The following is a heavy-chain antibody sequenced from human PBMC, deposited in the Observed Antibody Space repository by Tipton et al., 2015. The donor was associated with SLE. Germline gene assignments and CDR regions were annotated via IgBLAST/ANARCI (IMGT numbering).Heavy chain of an antibody. CDR2: INPSGGST. CDR1: GYTFTSYY. CDR3: ATSSSEDAFDI. D-gene: IGHD3-22*01. V-gene: IGHV1-46*01. Sequence: QVQLVQSGAEVKKPGASVKVSCKASGYTFTSYYMHWVRQAPGQGLEWMGIINPSGGSTSYAQKFQGRVTMTRDTSTSTVYMELSSLRSEDTAMYYCATSSSEDAFDIWGQGTMVTVSS. J-gene: IGHJ3*02.